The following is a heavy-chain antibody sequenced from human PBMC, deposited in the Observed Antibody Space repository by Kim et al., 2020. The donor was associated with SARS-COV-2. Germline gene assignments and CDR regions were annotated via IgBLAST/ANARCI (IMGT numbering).Heavy chain of an antibody. Sequence: GGSLRLSCVASGFTFSTSPMGWVRQAPRKGLEWVSRISWDGTRTYYADSVKGRVTMSSDKSKNMLYLHMNSLRVEDTAVYYCAKGVINSGFDYWGQGTQVTVSS. CDR2: ISWDGTRT. V-gene: IGHV3-23*01. CDR1: GFTFSTSP. CDR3: AKGVINSGFDY. D-gene: IGHD1-26*01. J-gene: IGHJ4*02.